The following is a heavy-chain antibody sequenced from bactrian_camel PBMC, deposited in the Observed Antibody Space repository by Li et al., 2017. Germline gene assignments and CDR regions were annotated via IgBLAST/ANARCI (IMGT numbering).Heavy chain of an antibody. J-gene: IGHJ6*01. CDR1: GSTFRSYA. D-gene: IGHD7*01. Sequence: VQLVESGGGLVPPGGSLRLACAGSGSTFRSYAITYVRQAPGKGLEWVSTINVGGDMTYYADSVRGRFTISRDNAKDTLYLQMNSLKSEDTAVYYCPTSSDFGYWGQGTQVTVS. CDR2: INVGGDMT. CDR3: PTSSDFGY. V-gene: IGHV3S40*01.